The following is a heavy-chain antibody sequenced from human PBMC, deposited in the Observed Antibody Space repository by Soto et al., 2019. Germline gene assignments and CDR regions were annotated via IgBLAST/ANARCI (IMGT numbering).Heavy chain of an antibody. CDR1: GGSISSYY. V-gene: IGHV4-59*08. Sequence: QVQLQESGPGLVKPSETLSLTCTVSGGSISSYYWSWIRQPPGKGLEWIGYIYYSGSTNYNPSLKSRVTISVDTSKNQFSLKLSSVTAADTAVYYCARGAPGGHYDYWGQGTLVTVSS. D-gene: IGHD3-16*01. J-gene: IGHJ4*02. CDR3: ARGAPGGHYDY. CDR2: IYYSGST.